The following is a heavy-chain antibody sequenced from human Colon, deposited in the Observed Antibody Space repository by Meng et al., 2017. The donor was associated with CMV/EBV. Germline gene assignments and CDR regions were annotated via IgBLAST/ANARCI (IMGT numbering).Heavy chain of an antibody. CDR2: VYISGNT. Sequence: QAQVRESGPGLVTPSGTLSLTCTVSGASITSYYWSWIRQPAGKGLEWIGRVYISGNTNYNPSLKSRVTMSIDTSKNQLSLNIRSVTAADTAVYYCARDSNLSGLAYWGQGTLVTVSS. CDR1: GASITSYY. V-gene: IGHV4-4*07. D-gene: IGHD3-10*01. J-gene: IGHJ4*02. CDR3: ARDSNLSGLAY.